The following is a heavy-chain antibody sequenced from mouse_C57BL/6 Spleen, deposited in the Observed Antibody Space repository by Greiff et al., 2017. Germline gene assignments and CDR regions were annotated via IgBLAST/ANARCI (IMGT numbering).Heavy chain of an antibody. D-gene: IGHD1-1*01. V-gene: IGHV1-74*01. CDR3: AMARTVVSPFAY. Sequence: VQLQQPGAELVKPGASVKVSCKASGYTFTSYWMHWVKQRPGQGLEWIGRFHPSDSDTNYNQKFKGKATLTVDKSSSTAYMQLSSLTSEDSAVYYCAMARTVVSPFAYWGQGTLVTVSA. CDR2: FHPSDSDT. CDR1: GYTFTSYW. J-gene: IGHJ3*01.